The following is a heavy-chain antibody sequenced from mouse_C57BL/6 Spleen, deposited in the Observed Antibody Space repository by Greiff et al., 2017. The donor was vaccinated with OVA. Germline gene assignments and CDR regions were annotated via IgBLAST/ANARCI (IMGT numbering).Heavy chain of an antibody. CDR2: ISDGGSYT. D-gene: IGHD1-1*01. CDR1: GFTFSSYA. V-gene: IGHV5-4*01. Sequence: DVMLVESGGGLVKPGGSLKLSCAASGFTFSSYAMSWVRQTPEKRLEWVATISDGGSYTYYPDNVKGRFTISRDNAKNNLYLQMSHLKSEDTAMYYCARDPLRYPFDYWGQGTTLTVSS. J-gene: IGHJ2*01. CDR3: ARDPLRYPFDY.